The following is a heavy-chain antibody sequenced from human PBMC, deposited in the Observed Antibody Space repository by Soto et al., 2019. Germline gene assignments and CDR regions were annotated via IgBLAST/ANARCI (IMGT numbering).Heavy chain of an antibody. J-gene: IGHJ4*02. D-gene: IGHD1-26*01. CDR1: GFSLTTDRVG. CDR2: IYWDDSK. CDR3: AHAYGGRSLY. V-gene: IGHV2-5*02. Sequence: QITLKESGPTLVKPTQTLTLTCTFSGFSLTTDRVGVGWIRQPPGEALEWLAVIYWDDSKTYRPSLESRLTITTDTSKNQGALTMTNMDSLDTATYYCAHAYGGRSLYWGPGTLVTVSS.